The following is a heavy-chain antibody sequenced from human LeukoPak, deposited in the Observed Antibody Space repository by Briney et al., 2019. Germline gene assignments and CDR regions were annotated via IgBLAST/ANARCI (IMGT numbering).Heavy chain of an antibody. CDR1: GYSFTSYW. J-gene: IGHJ3*02. D-gene: IGHD3-10*01. CDR3: ARHEKAPIYYRGAFDI. V-gene: IGHV5-51*01. Sequence: GESLKISCKGSGYSFTSYWIGWVRQMPGKGLEWMGIIYPGDSDTRYSPSFQGQVTISADKSISTAYLQWSSLKASDTAMYYCARHEKAPIYYRGAFDIWGQGTMVTVSS. CDR2: IYPGDSDT.